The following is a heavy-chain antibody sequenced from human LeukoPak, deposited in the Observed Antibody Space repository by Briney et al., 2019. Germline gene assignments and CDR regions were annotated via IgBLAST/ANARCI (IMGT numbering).Heavy chain of an antibody. CDR2: IRYDGSNK. Sequence: GGSLRLSCAASGFTFSNYGMHWVRQAPGKGLEWVAFIRYDGSNKYYADSVKGQFTITRDNSKNTLYLQMNSLRAEDTAVYYCARDAAAGHYGYYYYYMDVWGKGTTVTVSS. D-gene: IGHD6-13*01. CDR3: ARDAAAGHYGYYYYYMDV. V-gene: IGHV3-30*02. CDR1: GFTFSNYG. J-gene: IGHJ6*03.